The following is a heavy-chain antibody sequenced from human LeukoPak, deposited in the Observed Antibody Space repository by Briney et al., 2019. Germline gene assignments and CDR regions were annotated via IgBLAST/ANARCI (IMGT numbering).Heavy chain of an antibody. Sequence: SETLSLTCTVSGYSISSGYYWGWIRQPPGKGLEWIGSIYHSGSTYYNPSLKSRVTISVDTSKNQFSLKLSSVTAADTAVYYCAVARYYYDSSGFVLYPLDYWGQGTLVTVSS. CDR2: IYHSGST. V-gene: IGHV4-38-2*02. CDR1: GYSISSGYY. J-gene: IGHJ4*02. CDR3: AVARYYYDSSGFVLYPLDY. D-gene: IGHD3-22*01.